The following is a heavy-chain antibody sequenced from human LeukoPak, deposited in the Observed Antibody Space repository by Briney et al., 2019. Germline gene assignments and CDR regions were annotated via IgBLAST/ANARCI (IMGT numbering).Heavy chain of an antibody. CDR2: IYYSGST. Sequence: SETLSLTCSVSGDSISTSSYYWGWIRQPPGKGLEWIGTIYYSGSTYYNPSLTSRVTISVDTSRNQFSLKLSSVTAADTAVYYCARHKDYYYSYMDVWGKGTTVTISS. CDR1: GDSISTSSYY. V-gene: IGHV4-39*01. CDR3: ARHKDYYYSYMDV. J-gene: IGHJ6*03.